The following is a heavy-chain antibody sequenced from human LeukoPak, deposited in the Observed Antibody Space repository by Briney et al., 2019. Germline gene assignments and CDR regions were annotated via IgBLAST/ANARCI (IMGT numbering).Heavy chain of an antibody. CDR1: GFTVSSHY. CDR3: ARGDDIDSSGYYY. Sequence: GGSLRLSCAASGFTVSSHYMSWVRQAPGKGLEWVSVIYSGGSTYYADSVKGRFTISRDNSKDTLYLQMNSLRAEDTAVYYCARGDDIDSSGYYYWGQGTLVTVSS. D-gene: IGHD3-22*01. CDR2: IYSGGST. J-gene: IGHJ4*02. V-gene: IGHV3-66*01.